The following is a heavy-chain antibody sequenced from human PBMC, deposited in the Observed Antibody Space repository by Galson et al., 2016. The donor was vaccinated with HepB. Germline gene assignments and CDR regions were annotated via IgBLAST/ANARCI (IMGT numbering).Heavy chain of an antibody. CDR1: GFTFSRYA. D-gene: IGHD2-2*01. J-gene: IGHJ4*02. CDR2: ISGSGDRR. CDR3: AKDLDIVAVPSAIDY. Sequence: SLRLSCAASGFTFSRYAMSWVRQAPGKGLEWVSVISGSGDRRYYADSVKGRFIISRDNSKNTVYPQMNSLRVEDTAVYYCAKDLDIVAVPSAIDYWGQGTLVTVSS. V-gene: IGHV3-23*01.